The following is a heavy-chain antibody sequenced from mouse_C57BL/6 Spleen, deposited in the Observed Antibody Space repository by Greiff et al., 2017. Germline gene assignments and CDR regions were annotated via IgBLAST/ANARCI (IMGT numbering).Heavy chain of an antibody. CDR3: ARGWDYAMDY. V-gene: IGHV3-6*01. Sequence: EVQRVESGPGLVKPSQSLSLTCSVTGYSITSGYYWNWIRQFPGNKLEWMGYISYDGSNNYNPSLKNRISITRDTSKNQFFLKLNSVTTEDTATYYCARGWDYAMDYWGQGTSVTVSS. CDR1: GYSITSGYY. J-gene: IGHJ4*01. CDR2: ISYDGSN. D-gene: IGHD4-1*01.